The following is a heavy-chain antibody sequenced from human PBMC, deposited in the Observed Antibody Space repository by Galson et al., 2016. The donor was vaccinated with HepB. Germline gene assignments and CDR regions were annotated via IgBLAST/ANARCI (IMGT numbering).Heavy chain of an antibody. D-gene: IGHD4-11*01. V-gene: IGHV3-30*18. CDR1: GFTFKNYG. CDR2: MSYDGDKN. J-gene: IGHJ3*01. Sequence: SLRLSCAASGFTFKNYGMHWVRQAPGKGLEWVAVMSYDGDKNFYADSVKGRFTVSRDNSKNTLYLQMNTLGIEDTAVYYCAKLPGSAATTSDPFDVWGPGTLVTVS. CDR3: AKLPGSAATTSDPFDV.